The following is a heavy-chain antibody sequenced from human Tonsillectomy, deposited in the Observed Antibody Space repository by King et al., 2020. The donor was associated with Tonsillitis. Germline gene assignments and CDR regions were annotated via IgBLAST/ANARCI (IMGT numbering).Heavy chain of an antibody. CDR1: GYTFTSSY. CDR3: IRGNRPIVLATAIPEGHFDL. V-gene: IGHV1-46*03. Sequence: QLVQSGAEVKKPGASVKVSCKASGYTFTSSYIHWVRQAPGQGLEWMGIINPSGGSTIYAQKFQGRVTMTRDTSTSTIYMDLSSLRSEDTAVYYCIRGNRPIVLATAIPEGHFDLWGRGTLVTVSS. CDR2: INPSGGST. D-gene: IGHD2-21*02. J-gene: IGHJ2*01.